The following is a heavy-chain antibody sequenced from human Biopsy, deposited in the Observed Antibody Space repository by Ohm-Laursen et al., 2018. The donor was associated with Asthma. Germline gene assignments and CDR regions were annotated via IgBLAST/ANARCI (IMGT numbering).Heavy chain of an antibody. J-gene: IGHJ6*02. CDR2: ISYGGKT. CDR1: GGSMTPTSHY. V-gene: IGHV4-39*01. CDR3: ARRITIFGVVQKDHGMDA. D-gene: IGHD3-3*01. Sequence: PGTLSLTCTVSGGSMTPTSHYWDWIRQAPGKGLEWIGHISYGGKTSYNPSLKNRVTISRDTSKNQFSLRLTSVTAADTAVYFCARRITIFGVVQKDHGMDAWGQGTTVIVSS.